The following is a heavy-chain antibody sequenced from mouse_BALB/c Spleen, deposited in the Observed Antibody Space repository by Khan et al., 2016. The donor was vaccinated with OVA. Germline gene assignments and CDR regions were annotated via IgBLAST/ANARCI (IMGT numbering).Heavy chain of an antibody. Sequence: EVELVESGGGLVQPGGSRKLSCAASGFTFSSFGMHWVRQAPEKGLEWVAYISSGNSTIYYADTVKGRFTIYRDNPKNTLFLQMTSLRSEDTAMYYCTRGMGPPFDYWGQGTTLTVSS. CDR1: GFTFSSFG. CDR2: ISSGNSTI. CDR3: TRGMGPPFDY. D-gene: IGHD4-1*01. J-gene: IGHJ2*01. V-gene: IGHV5-17*02.